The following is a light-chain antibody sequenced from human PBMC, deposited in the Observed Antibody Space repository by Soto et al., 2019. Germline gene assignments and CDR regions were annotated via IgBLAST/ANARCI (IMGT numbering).Light chain of an antibody. CDR3: QQSYRTPYT. J-gene: IGKJ2*01. CDR1: QNISTY. V-gene: IGKV1-39*01. CDR2: ASS. Sequence: DIQMTQSPSSLSASVGDGVTITCRASQNISTYLHWYQQKPGKAPKFLIYASSNLQGGVPSRFSGSGSGTHFTLTISNLQPEDFATYYCQQSYRTPYTFGQGTKLETK.